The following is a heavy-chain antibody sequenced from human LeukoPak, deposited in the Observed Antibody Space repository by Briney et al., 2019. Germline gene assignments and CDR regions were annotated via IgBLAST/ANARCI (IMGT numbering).Heavy chain of an antibody. J-gene: IGHJ5*02. Sequence: ASVKVSCKASGYTFTSYDINWVRRATGQGLEWMGWINPNSGNTGYAQKFQGRVTMTRNTSISTAYMELSSLRSEDTAVYYCARSLLWFGELLSFNAFDPWGQGTLVTVSS. CDR1: GYTFTSYD. CDR3: ARSLLWFGELLSFNAFDP. D-gene: IGHD3-10*01. V-gene: IGHV1-8*01. CDR2: INPNSGNT.